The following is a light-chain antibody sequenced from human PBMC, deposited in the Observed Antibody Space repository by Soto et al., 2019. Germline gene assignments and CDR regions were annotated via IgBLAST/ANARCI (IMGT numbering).Light chain of an antibody. CDR3: QQYNNWPQT. CDR2: AAS. CDR1: QSVRIN. V-gene: IGKV3-15*01. Sequence: ERVMTQSPATLSVSPGESVTLSCRATQSVRINLAWYQQKPGQAPRLLIYAASTRASGVPARFSGSGSGTEFTLTISSLQSDDLAFYYCQQYNNWPQTFGPGTKVDIK. J-gene: IGKJ3*01.